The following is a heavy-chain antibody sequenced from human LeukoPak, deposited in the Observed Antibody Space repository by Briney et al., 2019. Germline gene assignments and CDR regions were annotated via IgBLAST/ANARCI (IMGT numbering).Heavy chain of an antibody. CDR3: ARSIVLMRNWFDP. D-gene: IGHD2-8*01. CDR1: GGSISTYY. CDR2: IYYSGST. V-gene: IGHV4-59*01. J-gene: IGHJ5*02. Sequence: SETLSLTCTVSGGSISTYYWSWVRQSPGKGLEWIGHIYYSGSTNYNPSLKSRVAMSVDTSKNQFSLKLSSVTAADTAVYYCARSIVLMRNWFDPWGQGTLVTVSS.